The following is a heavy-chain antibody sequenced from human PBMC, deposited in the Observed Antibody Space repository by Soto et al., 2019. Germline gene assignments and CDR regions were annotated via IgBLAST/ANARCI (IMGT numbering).Heavy chain of an antibody. CDR3: ASWYSSTYNYYYMDV. CDR2: IYYSGST. D-gene: IGHD6-13*01. Sequence: SETLSLTCTVSGGSISSSSYYWGWIRQPPGKGLEWIGSIYYSGSTYYNPSLKSRVTISVDTSKNQFSLKLSSVTAADTAVYYCASWYSSTYNYYYMDVWGKGTTVTVSS. CDR1: GGSISSSSYY. J-gene: IGHJ6*03. V-gene: IGHV4-39*01.